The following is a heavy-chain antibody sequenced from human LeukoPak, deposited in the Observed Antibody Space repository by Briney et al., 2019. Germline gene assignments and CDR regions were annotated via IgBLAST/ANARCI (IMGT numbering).Heavy chain of an antibody. J-gene: IGHJ4*02. CDR2: ISGDAGGT. D-gene: IGHD1-7*01. V-gene: IGHV3-23*01. CDR1: GFTFSNYA. Sequence: PGGSLRLSCAASGFTFSNYAMTWVRQAPGKGPEWVSCISGDAGGTYYADSVKGRFTISRDNSKNTLYLQMNSLRAEDTAVYYCAKSGLELGETSDYWGQGTLVTVSS. CDR3: AKSGLELGETSDY.